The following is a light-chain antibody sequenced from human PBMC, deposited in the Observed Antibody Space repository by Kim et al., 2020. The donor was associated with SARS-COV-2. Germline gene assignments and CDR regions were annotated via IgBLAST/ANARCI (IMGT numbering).Light chain of an antibody. CDR1: QTVDSNF. J-gene: IGKJ2*01. Sequence: EIVLTQSPGTLSLSPGETATLSCRASQTVDSNFLAWYQQKPGQAPRLLIYGAYSRAIGIPDRFSGSGSATDFTLTISRLEPEDFAVYYCQHYGNSLFTFGPGTKLEIK. CDR2: GAY. CDR3: QHYGNSLFT. V-gene: IGKV3-20*01.